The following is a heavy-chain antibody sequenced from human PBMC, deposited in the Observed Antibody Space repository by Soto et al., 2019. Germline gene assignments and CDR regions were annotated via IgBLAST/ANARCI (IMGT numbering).Heavy chain of an antibody. J-gene: IGHJ4*02. V-gene: IGHV1-18*04. D-gene: IGHD3-22*01. CDR3: AKSFFYDSSGYPTLFDD. CDR2: ISAYTGNT. CDR1: GYTFTSYD. Sequence: QVQLVQSGAEVKKPGASVKVSCTASGYTFTSYDINWVRQAPGQGLEWMGWISAYTGNTNYAQKLQGRVTMTTDTSTSTAYMELRSLRSDDTAVYYCAKSFFYDSSGYPTLFDDWGQGTLVTVSS.